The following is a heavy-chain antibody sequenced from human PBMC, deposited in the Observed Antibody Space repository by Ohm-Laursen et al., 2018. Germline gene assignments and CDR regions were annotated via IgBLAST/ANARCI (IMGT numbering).Heavy chain of an antibody. CDR1: GYTFSSYD. D-gene: IGHD4-23*01. CDR3: ARAVRYQLLSDP. CDR2: MNPNSHNT. V-gene: IGHV1-8*01. Sequence: SLVKVSCNASGYTFSSYDIIWVRQASGQGPEWMGWMNPNSHNTGYARKFRGRVSMTSDSSISTAYMELYSLTSEDTATYYCARAVRYQLLSDPWGQGTLVTVSS. J-gene: IGHJ5*02.